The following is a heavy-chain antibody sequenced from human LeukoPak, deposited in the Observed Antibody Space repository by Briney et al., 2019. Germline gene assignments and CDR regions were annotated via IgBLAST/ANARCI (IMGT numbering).Heavy chain of an antibody. J-gene: IGHJ4*02. Sequence: ASVKVSCKASGYTFIGYYMHWVRQAPGQGLEWMGWINPNSGGTNSAPKFQGRVTMTRDTSIGTAYMELSSLRPDDTAVYYCARDPSDSSNWHPDYWGQGTLVTVSS. D-gene: IGHD6-13*01. V-gene: IGHV1-2*02. CDR3: ARDPSDSSNWHPDY. CDR1: GYTFIGYY. CDR2: INPNSGGT.